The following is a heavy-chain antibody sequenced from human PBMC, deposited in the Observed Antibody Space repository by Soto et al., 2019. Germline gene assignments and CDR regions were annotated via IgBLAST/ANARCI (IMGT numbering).Heavy chain of an antibody. Sequence: GSLRLSCAASGFTFSRYSMNWVRQAPGKGLEWVSSIDSYSNFIYYADSVKGRFTISRDNSKNTLSLQMNSLRAEDTAVYYCAKASTYEYVWGSYRYYFDYWGQGTVVTVSS. CDR2: IDSYSNFI. D-gene: IGHD3-16*02. CDR1: GFTFSRYS. J-gene: IGHJ4*02. CDR3: AKASTYEYVWGSYRYYFDY. V-gene: IGHV3-21*04.